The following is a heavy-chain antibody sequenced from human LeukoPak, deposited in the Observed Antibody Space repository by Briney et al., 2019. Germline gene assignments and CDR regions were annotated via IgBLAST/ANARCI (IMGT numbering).Heavy chain of an antibody. CDR1: GFTFSSYG. Sequence: GGSLRLSCAASGFTFSSYGMHWVRQAPGKGLEWVAFIRYDGSNKYYADSVKGRFTISRDNSKNTLYLQMNSLKAEDKAVYYCAKDRKGGWYYFDYWGQGTLVTVSS. CDR3: AKDRKGGWYYFDY. V-gene: IGHV3-30*02. D-gene: IGHD6-19*01. J-gene: IGHJ4*02. CDR2: IRYDGSNK.